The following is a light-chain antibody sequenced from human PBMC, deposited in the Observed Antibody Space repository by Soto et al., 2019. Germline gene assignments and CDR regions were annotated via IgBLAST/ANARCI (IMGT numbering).Light chain of an antibody. Sequence: DIQMTQSPASLSASVGDRVAITCRASQPISSYLNWYQHKPGKAPTLLIYAASNLQGGVPSRFSGSGSGTNFTLGIRSLELEDFATYYCQQTRRAHRTFGPGTKLEIK. CDR3: QQTRRAHRT. CDR1: QPISSY. J-gene: IGKJ2*01. CDR2: AAS. V-gene: IGKV1-39*01.